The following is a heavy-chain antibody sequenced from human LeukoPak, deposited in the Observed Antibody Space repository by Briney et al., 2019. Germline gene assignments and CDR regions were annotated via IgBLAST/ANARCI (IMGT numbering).Heavy chain of an antibody. CDR3: ARLDSRATSIYFDL. J-gene: IGHJ2*01. V-gene: IGHV3-7*01. D-gene: IGHD3-22*01. CDR2: IKQDGSEK. Sequence: GGSLRLSCAAFGFTFSSYWMSWVRQAPGKGLEWVANIKQDGSEKYYVDSVKGRFTISRDNAKKSLYLQMNSLRAEDTAVYYCARLDSRATSIYFDLWGRGTLVTVSS. CDR1: GFTFSSYW.